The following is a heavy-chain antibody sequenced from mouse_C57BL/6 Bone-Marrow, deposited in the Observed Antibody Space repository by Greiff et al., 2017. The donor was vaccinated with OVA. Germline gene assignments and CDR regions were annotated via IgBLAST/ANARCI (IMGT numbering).Heavy chain of an antibody. Sequence: QVQLQQPGAELVKPGASVKLSCKASGYTFTSYWMHWVKQRPGQGLEWIGMIHPNSGSTNYNEKFKSKATLTVDKSSSKAYMQLSSLTSEDSAVYYCARRGLRRFYAMDYWGQGTSVTVSS. D-gene: IGHD2-4*01. CDR1: GYTFTSYW. CDR3: ARRGLRRFYAMDY. CDR2: IHPNSGST. V-gene: IGHV1-64*01. J-gene: IGHJ4*01.